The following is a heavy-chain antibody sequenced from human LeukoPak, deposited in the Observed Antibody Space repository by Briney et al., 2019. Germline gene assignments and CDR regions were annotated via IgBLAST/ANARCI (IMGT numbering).Heavy chain of an antibody. Sequence: PGGTLRLSCAASGFTCSNAWMSWVRRAPGKGLEWVRRIKSKTDGGTTDYAEPVKGRFTISRDDSKNTLYLQMNSLKTEDTAVYYCTGSMVRGVIIYWGQGTLVTVSS. V-gene: IGHV3-15*01. J-gene: IGHJ4*02. CDR1: GFTCSNAW. CDR2: IKSKTDGGTT. D-gene: IGHD3-10*01. CDR3: TGSMVRGVIIY.